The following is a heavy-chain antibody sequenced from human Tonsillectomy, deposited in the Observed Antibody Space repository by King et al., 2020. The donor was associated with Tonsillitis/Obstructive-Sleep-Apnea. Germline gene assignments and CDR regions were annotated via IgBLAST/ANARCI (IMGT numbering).Heavy chain of an antibody. J-gene: IGHJ6*03. CDR1: GGSISSYY. D-gene: IGHD4-17*01. CDR3: ARGATVYMDV. V-gene: IGHV4-59*01. Sequence: QLQESGPGLVKPSETLSLTCTVSGGSISSYYWSWIRQPPGKGLEWIGYIYYSGSTNYNPSLKSRVTISVDTSKNQFSLKLSSVTAADTAVYYCARGATVYMDVWGKGTTVTVSS. CDR2: IYYSGST.